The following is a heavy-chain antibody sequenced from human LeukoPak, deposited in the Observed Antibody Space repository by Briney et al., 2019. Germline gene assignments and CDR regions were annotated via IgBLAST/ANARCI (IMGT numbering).Heavy chain of an antibody. CDR2: INSRSNQI. V-gene: IGHV3-21*01. CDR3: ARVHYGIDY. D-gene: IGHD4-17*01. CDR1: GFNFSIYS. J-gene: IGHJ4*02. Sequence: PGGSLRLSCAASGFNFSIYSMYWIRQAPGKGLEWVSSINSRSNQIYYADSVRGRFTISIDNAENSLYLQMNSLRADDSAMYYCARVHYGIDYWGQGTLVTVSS.